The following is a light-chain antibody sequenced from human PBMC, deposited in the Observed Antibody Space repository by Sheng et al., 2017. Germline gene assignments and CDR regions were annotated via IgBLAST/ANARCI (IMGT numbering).Light chain of an antibody. CDR3: YSYASGGTWV. Sequence: QSALTQPASVSGSRGQSITLPCTGSSSDVGSYNHVSWFQQHPGKAPKLMIYDVSKRPSGISDRFSGFKSGNTAYLTITGLQAEDEADYHCYSYASGGTWVFARGTKLTRP. CDR2: DVS. V-gene: IGLV2-23*02. CDR1: SSDVGSYNH. J-gene: IGLJ3*02.